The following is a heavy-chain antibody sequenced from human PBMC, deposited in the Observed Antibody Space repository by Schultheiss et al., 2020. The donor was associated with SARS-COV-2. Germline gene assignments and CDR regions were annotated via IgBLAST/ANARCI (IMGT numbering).Heavy chain of an antibody. D-gene: IGHD3/OR15-3a*01. CDR2: VSAGGGTT. Sequence: GGSLRLSCAASGFTLSIYAMSWVRQAPGKGLEWVSAVSAGGGTTYYADSVKGRFTISRDNAKNSLYLQMNSLRAEDTAVYYCARDGFQDWTQTGYYYMDVWGKGTTVTVSS. V-gene: IGHV3-23*01. CDR3: ARDGFQDWTQTGYYYMDV. J-gene: IGHJ6*03. CDR1: GFTLSIYA.